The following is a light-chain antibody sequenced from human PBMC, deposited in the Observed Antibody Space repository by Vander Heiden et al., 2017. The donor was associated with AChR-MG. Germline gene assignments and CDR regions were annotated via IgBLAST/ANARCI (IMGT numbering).Light chain of an antibody. CDR2: GAS. V-gene: IGKV3-15*01. CDR1: QTVNSN. J-gene: IGKJ4*01. Sequence: EIVMTQSPATLSVSPGERATLSCRASQTVNSNLAWYQQKPGQAPRLVIYGASARATDIPARFSGSGSGTEFTLTISSLQSEDFAVYYCQQDKNWPLTFGGGTEVEIK. CDR3: QQDKNWPLT.